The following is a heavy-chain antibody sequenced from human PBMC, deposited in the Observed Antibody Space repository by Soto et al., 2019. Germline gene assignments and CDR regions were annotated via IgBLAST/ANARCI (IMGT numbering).Heavy chain of an antibody. CDR1: GGSISSGGYY. D-gene: IGHD2-2*01. Sequence: SETLSLTCAVSGGSISSGGYYWSWIRQPPGKGLEWIGYIYYSGSTNYNPSLKSRVTISVDTSKNQFSLKLSSVTAADTAVYYCARRGSVRYCSSTSCYAERDYYYYYYMDVWGKGTTVTVSS. V-gene: IGHV4-61*08. J-gene: IGHJ6*03. CDR3: ARRGSVRYCSSTSCYAERDYYYYYYMDV. CDR2: IYYSGST.